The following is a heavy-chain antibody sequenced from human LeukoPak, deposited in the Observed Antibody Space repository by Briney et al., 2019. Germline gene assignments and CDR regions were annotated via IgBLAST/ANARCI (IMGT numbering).Heavy chain of an antibody. D-gene: IGHD6-13*01. CDR3: ARVQQPSGIQGYYYGMDV. V-gene: IGHV3-48*03. Sequence: GGSLRLSCAASGFTFSSYEMKWVRLAPGNGLEWVSYISSGGSTTYYADSVKGRFTISRDNAKNSLYLQMNSLRAEDTAVYYCARVQQPSGIQGYYYGMDVRGQGTTVTVSS. CDR2: ISSGGSTT. J-gene: IGHJ6*02. CDR1: GFTFSSYE.